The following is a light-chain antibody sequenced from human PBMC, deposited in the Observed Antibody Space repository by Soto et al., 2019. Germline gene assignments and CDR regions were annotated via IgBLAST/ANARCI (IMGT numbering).Light chain of an antibody. CDR1: QSVSSSY. V-gene: IGKV3-20*01. Sequence: ESVLTQSPGTLSLSPGERATLSCRASQSVSSSYLAWYQQKPGQAPRLLIYGASSRATGIPDRFSGSGSGTDFTLTISRLEPEDFAVYYCQQYGSSLITFGQGTRLDIK. CDR3: QQYGSSLIT. CDR2: GAS. J-gene: IGKJ5*01.